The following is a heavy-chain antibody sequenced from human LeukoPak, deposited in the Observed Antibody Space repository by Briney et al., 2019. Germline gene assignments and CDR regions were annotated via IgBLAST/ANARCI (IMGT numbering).Heavy chain of an antibody. CDR2: ISYDGSNK. V-gene: IGHV3-30*04. Sequence: GGSLRLSCAASGFTFSSYAMHWVRQAPGKGLEWVAVISYDGSNKYYADSVKGRFTISRDNSKNTLYLQMNSLRAEDTAVYYCARVPRWRLGPYFEYWGQGTLVTVSS. D-gene: IGHD4-23*01. CDR3: ARVPRWRLGPYFEY. CDR1: GFTFSSYA. J-gene: IGHJ4*02.